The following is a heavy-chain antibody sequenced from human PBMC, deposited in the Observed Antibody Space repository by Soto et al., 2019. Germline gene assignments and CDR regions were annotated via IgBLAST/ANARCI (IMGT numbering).Heavy chain of an antibody. J-gene: IGHJ6*02. D-gene: IGHD1-26*01. CDR3: ARVVGATDTPGYYYYGMDV. Sequence: GASLRLSYTPSGFTFSRYRMHWVRQAPGKELVWVAVIWYDGSNKYYADSVKGRFTISRDNSKNTLYLQMNSLRAEDTAVYYCARVVGATDTPGYYYYGMDVWGQGTTVTVSS. V-gene: IGHV3-33*01. CDR1: GFTFSRYR. CDR2: IWYDGSNK.